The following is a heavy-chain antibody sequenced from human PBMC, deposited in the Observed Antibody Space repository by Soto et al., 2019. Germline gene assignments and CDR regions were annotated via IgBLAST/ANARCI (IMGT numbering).Heavy chain of an antibody. D-gene: IGHD6-13*01. V-gene: IGHV3-48*01. CDR2: ISRSSSTI. Sequence: EVHLVESGGGLVQPGGSLRLSCVASGFTLSRYSMNWVRQAPGKGLEWVSYISRSSSTIYYVYSVKVRFTISRDNAENSLYLQLNRLRAEDTAVYYWSRDLAGGIPDYWGHGTRVTVSS. CDR1: GFTLSRYS. CDR3: SRDLAGGIPDY. J-gene: IGHJ4*01.